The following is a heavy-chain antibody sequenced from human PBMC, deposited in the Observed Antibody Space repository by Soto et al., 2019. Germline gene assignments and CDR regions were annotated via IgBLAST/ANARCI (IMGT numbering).Heavy chain of an antibody. CDR2: ISSSSSYI. CDR3: ARDPSSGYPY. D-gene: IGHD6-19*01. CDR1: GFTFSSYS. J-gene: IGHJ4*02. V-gene: IGHV3-21*01. Sequence: GGSLSLSCAASGFTFSSYSMNWVRQAPGKGLEWVSSISSSSSYIYYADSVKGRFTISRDNAKNSLYLQMNSLRAEDTAVYYCARDPSSGYPYWGQGTLVTVSS.